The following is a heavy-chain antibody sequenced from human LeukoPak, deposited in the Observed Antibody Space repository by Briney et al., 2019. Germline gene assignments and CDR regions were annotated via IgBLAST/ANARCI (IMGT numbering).Heavy chain of an antibody. J-gene: IGHJ4*02. CDR3: ARVWDASGSYYIY. CDR1: GGTFSSYA. D-gene: IGHD3-10*01. V-gene: IGHV1-2*02. CDR2: INPSSGDT. Sequence: ASVKVSCKASGGTFSSYAISWVRQAPGQGLEWMGWINPSSGDTNYAQKFQGRVTMTRDTSISTAYMELSRLRSDDTAVYYCARVWDASGSYYIYWGQGTLVTVSS.